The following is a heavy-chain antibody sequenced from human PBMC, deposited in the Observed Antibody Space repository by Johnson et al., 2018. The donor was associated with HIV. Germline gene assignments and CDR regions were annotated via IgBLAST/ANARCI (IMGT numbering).Heavy chain of an antibody. D-gene: IGHD1-26*01. J-gene: IGHJ3*02. CDR2: IGTAGDT. Sequence: VQLVESGGGVAQPGRSLRLSCAASGFTFSSYAMHWVRQATGKGLEWVSAIGTAGDTYYPGSVKGRFTISRENAKNSLYLQMNSLRAGDTAVYYCARVMYGGSSKSAAFDIWGQGTMVTVSS. V-gene: IGHV3-13*01. CDR1: GFTFSSYA. CDR3: ARVMYGGSSKSAAFDI.